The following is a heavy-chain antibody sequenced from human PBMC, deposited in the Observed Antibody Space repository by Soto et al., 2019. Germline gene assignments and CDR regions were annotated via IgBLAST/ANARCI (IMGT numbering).Heavy chain of an antibody. CDR3: ARVGVAGTRSYYDYYMDV. CDR1: GYTFTSYA. CDR2: INAGNGNT. J-gene: IGHJ6*03. V-gene: IGHV1-3*01. Sequence: QVQLVQSGAEVKKPGASVKVSCKASGYTFTSYAMHWVRQAPGQRLEWMGWINAGNGNTKYSQKFQGRVTITRDTSASTAYMELSSLRSEDTAVYYCARVGVAGTRSYYDYYMDVWGKGTTVTVSS. D-gene: IGHD6-19*01.